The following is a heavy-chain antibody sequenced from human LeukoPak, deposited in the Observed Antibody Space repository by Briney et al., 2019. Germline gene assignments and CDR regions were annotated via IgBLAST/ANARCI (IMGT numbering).Heavy chain of an antibody. Sequence: PSETLSLTCTVSGGSISSSSYYWGWIRQPPGKGLEWIGSIYYSGSTYYNPSLKSRVTISVDTSKNQFSLKLSSVTAADTAVYYCARDEGRSGRLNFGYWGQGTLVTVSS. V-gene: IGHV4-39*07. CDR2: IYYSGST. CDR3: ARDEGRSGRLNFGY. CDR1: GGSISSSSYY. D-gene: IGHD6-19*01. J-gene: IGHJ4*02.